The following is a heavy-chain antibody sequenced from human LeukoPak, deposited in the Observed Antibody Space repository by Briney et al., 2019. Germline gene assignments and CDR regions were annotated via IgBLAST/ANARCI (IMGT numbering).Heavy chain of an antibody. Sequence: SETLSLTCTVSGASISSDYWTWIRQPPGLGLEWIGYIYYSGTTNYNPSLKSRVTMSVDTSRNQFSLELPSVTAADSAVYYCARYLRQPGTFYLDHWGQGTLVTVSS. V-gene: IGHV4-59*13. D-gene: IGHD3-16*01. CDR1: GASISSDY. J-gene: IGHJ4*02. CDR2: IYYSGTT. CDR3: ARYLRQPGTFYLDH.